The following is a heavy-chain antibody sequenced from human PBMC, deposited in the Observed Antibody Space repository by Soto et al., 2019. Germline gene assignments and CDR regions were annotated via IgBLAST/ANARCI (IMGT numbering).Heavy chain of an antibody. D-gene: IGHD2-21*02. CDR3: AKDDFTDRGDDYFDY. J-gene: IGHJ4*02. V-gene: IGHV3-23*01. Sequence: GGSLRLSCAASGFSFTNFAMSWVRQAPGKGLEWVAGIGASGDITWYADSVKGRLSISRDNSKNTLYLQLNSLRFEDTAVYYCAKDDFTDRGDDYFDYWGPGTLVTDSS. CDR2: IGASGDIT. CDR1: GFSFTNFA.